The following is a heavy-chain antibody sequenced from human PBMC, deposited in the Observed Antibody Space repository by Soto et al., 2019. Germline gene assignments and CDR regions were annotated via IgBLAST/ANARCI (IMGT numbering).Heavy chain of an antibody. D-gene: IGHD3-10*01. J-gene: IGHJ6*02. V-gene: IGHV4-59*08. CDR2: IYYSGST. CDR3: ARGERYGMDV. CDR1: GGSISSYY. Sequence: SETLSLTCTVSGGSISSYYWSWIRQPPGKGLEWIGYIYYSGSTNYNPSLKSRVTISVDTSKNQFSLKLSSVTAADTAVYYCARGERYGMDVWGQGTTVNVSS.